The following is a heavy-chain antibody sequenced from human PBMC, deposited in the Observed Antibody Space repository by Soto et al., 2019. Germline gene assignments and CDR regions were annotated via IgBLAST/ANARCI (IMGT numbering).Heavy chain of an antibody. V-gene: IGHV1-69*13. CDR2: IIPIFGTA. CDR3: ARGWFGEYSLLGQFDP. CDR1: GGTFSSYA. Sequence: ASVKVSCKASGGTFSSYAISWVRQAPGQGLEWMGGIIPIFGTANYAQKFQGRVTITADESTSTAYMELSSLRSEDTAVYYCARGWFGEYSLLGQFDPWGQGTRVTVSS. J-gene: IGHJ5*02. D-gene: IGHD3-10*01.